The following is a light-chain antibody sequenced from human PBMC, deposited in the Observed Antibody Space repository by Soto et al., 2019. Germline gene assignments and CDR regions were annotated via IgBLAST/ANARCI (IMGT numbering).Light chain of an antibody. CDR3: QQYESYFWM. J-gene: IGKJ1*01. CDR2: KAS. V-gene: IGKV1-5*03. Sequence: DIKVTQAPSTLSASVGDRVTITCRASQTIINWLAWYQQKPGKAPKLLIYKASTLEVGVPSRFSGSGSGTEFTLSISSLQPDDFATYYCQQYESYFWMFGQGTKVDIK. CDR1: QTIINW.